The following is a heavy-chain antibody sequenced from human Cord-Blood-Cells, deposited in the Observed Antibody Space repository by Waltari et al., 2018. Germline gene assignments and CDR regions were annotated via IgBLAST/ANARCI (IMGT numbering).Heavy chain of an antibody. D-gene: IGHD6-13*01. CDR2: INPNSGGT. CDR1: GYTFTGYY. V-gene: IGHV1-2*04. Sequence: QVQLVQSGAEVKKPGASVKVSCKASGYTFTGYYIHWVRHAPGHGLEWMGWINPNSGGTNYAQKFQGWVTMTRDTSISTAYMELSRLRSDDTAVYYCARWRGYSNSWGELYAFDIWGQGTMVTVSS. J-gene: IGHJ3*02. CDR3: ARWRGYSNSWGELYAFDI.